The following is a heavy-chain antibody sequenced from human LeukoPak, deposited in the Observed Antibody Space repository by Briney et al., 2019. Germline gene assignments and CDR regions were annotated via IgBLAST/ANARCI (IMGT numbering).Heavy chain of an antibody. J-gene: IGHJ4*02. V-gene: IGHV4-30-4*08. CDR3: ATSDTGAGPARLAY. D-gene: IGHD5-18*01. CDR1: GGSISSGDYY. Sequence: SETLSLTCTVSGGSISSGDYYWSWIRQPPGKGLEWTGYIYYSGSTYYNPSLKSRVTISVDTSKNQFSLKLSSVTAADTAVYYCATSDTGAGPARLAYWGQGTLVTVSS. CDR2: IYYSGST.